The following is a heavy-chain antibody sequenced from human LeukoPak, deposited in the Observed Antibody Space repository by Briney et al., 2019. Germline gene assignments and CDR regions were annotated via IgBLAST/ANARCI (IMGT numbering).Heavy chain of an antibody. Sequence: SETLSLTCTVSGSSISSYYWSWIRQPPGKGLEWIGYIYTSGSTNYNPSLKSRVTISVDTSKNQFSLKLSSVTAADTAVYYCARLVHYYDSSGLLVYYFDYWGQGTLVTVSS. V-gene: IGHV4-4*09. J-gene: IGHJ4*02. CDR1: GSSISSYY. CDR3: ARLVHYYDSSGLLVYYFDY. D-gene: IGHD3-22*01. CDR2: IYTSGST.